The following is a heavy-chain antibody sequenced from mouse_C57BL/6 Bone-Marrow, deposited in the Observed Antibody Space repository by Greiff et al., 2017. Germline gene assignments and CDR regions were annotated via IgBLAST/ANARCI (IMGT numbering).Heavy chain of an antibody. CDR2: IRLKSDNYAT. Sequence: EVQLQESGGGLVQPGGSMKLSCVASGFTFSNYWMNWVRQSPEKGLEWVAQIRLKSDNYATHYAESVKGRFTISRDDSKSSVYLQMNNLRAEDTGIYYCTGEAYYYGSSYDRFAYWGQGTLVTVSA. D-gene: IGHD1-1*01. CDR1: GFTFSNYW. V-gene: IGHV6-3*01. CDR3: TGEAYYYGSSYDRFAY. J-gene: IGHJ3*01.